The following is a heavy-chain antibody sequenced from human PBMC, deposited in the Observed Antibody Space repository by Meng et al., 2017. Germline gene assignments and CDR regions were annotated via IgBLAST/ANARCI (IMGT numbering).Heavy chain of an antibody. D-gene: IGHD3-10*01. J-gene: IGHJ2*01. CDR1: GFTFNNYW. Sequence: EVECVESGGGLVQPGGALRLSCPASGFTFNNYWMHWVRQVPGKGLVWVSRISGDGSITNYADSVKGRFTISRDNAKNTLYLQMNSLRAEDTAVYYCAREGVIYWYFDLWGRGTLVTVSS. CDR3: AREGVIYWYFDL. CDR2: ISGDGSIT. V-gene: IGHV3-74*01.